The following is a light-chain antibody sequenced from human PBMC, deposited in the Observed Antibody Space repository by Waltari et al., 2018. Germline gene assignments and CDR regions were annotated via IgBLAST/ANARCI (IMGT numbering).Light chain of an antibody. CDR1: SSAVGSYNL. V-gene: IGLV2-23*02. CDR2: EVS. Sequence: QSALTQPASVSGSPGQSITISCTGTSSAVGSYNLVSWYQQHPGKAPKLMIYEVSKRPSGVSNRFSCSKSGNTASLTISGLQAEDEADYNCCSYAGSSTLVVFGGGTKLTVL. J-gene: IGLJ2*01. CDR3: CSYAGSSTLVV.